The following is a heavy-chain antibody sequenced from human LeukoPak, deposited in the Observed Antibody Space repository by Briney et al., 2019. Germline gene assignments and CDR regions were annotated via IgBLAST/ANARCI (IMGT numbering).Heavy chain of an antibody. V-gene: IGHV3-53*01. CDR2: IYSGGST. J-gene: IGHJ4*02. D-gene: IGHD3-16*01. CDR3: ARARNGGDFDY. Sequence: QPGGSLRLSCAASGFTVSSNYMSWVRQAPGRGLEWVSVIYSGGSTYYADSVKGRFTISRDNSKNTLYLQMNSLRAEDTAVYYCARARNGGDFDYWGQGTLVTVSS. CDR1: GFTVSSNY.